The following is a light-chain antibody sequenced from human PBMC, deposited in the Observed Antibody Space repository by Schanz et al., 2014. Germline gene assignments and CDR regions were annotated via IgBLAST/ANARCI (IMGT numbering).Light chain of an antibody. CDR3: QRYGTSPPLT. CDR1: QSVHINY. V-gene: IGKV3-20*01. J-gene: IGKJ4*01. CDR2: GAF. Sequence: EIVLTQSPGTLSLSPGERGTISCRASQSVHINYLAWHQQKPGQAPRLLIYGAFTRPTGIPDRFSGSGSGTDFPLTITRLEPEDSAVYYCQRYGTSPPLTFGGGTKIDIK.